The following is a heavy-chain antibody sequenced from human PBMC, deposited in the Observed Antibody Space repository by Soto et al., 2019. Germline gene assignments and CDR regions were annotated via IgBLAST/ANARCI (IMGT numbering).Heavy chain of an antibody. D-gene: IGHD6-19*01. CDR1: GFTFSSYS. CDR2: ISSSSSYI. V-gene: IGHV3-21*01. CDR3: AAPVAGTLLIGMDV. J-gene: IGHJ6*02. Sequence: PGGSLRLSCAASGFTFSSYSMNWVRQAPGKGLEWVSSISSSSSYIYYADSVKGRFPISRDNAKNSLYLQMNSLRAEDTAVYYCAAPVAGTLLIGMDVWGQGTTVTVSS.